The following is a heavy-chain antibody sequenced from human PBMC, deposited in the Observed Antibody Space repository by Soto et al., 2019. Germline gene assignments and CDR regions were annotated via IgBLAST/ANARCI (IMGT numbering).Heavy chain of an antibody. CDR3: ARDPYLGDHQY. CDR2: ISAYSGKT. CDR1: GYTFTHYG. D-gene: IGHD3-16*01. V-gene: IGHV1-18*01. J-gene: IGHJ4*02. Sequence: QVQLVQSGAEVRKPGASVKVSCKNSGYTFTHYGISWVRQAPGQGLEWVGWISAYSGKTHYAQKVQGKVTMTTDTSTSTAYLEVRSLRSDDTAVYFCARDPYLGDHQYWGQGTLVTVSS.